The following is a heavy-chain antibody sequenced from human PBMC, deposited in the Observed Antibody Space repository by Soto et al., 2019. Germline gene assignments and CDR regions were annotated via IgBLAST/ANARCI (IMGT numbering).Heavy chain of an antibody. CDR2: IIPILGIA. J-gene: IGHJ5*02. V-gene: IGHV1-69*04. CDR3: ARDPGSSRPWWFDP. CDR1: GGTFSSSA. D-gene: IGHD2-2*01. Sequence: VASVKVSCKASGGTFSSSAISWVRQAPGQGLEWMGRIIPILGIANYAQKFQGRVTITADKSTSTAYMELSSLRSEDTAVYYCARDPGSSRPWWFDPWGQGTLVTVSS.